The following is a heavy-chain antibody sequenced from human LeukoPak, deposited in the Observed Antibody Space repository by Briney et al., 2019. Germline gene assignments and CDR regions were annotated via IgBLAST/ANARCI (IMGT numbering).Heavy chain of an antibody. Sequence: EASVKVSCKASGGTFSSYAISWVRQAPGQGLEWMGRIIPIFGTANYAQKFQGRVTITTDESTSTAYMELSSLRSEDTAVYYCARGLYYYDSSGYYDDYWGQGTLVTVSS. CDR1: GGTFSSYA. CDR3: ARGLYYYDSSGYYDDY. V-gene: IGHV1-69*05. D-gene: IGHD3-22*01. CDR2: IIPIFGTA. J-gene: IGHJ4*02.